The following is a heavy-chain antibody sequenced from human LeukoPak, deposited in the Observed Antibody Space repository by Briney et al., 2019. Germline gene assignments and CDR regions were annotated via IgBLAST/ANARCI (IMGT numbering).Heavy chain of an antibody. CDR2: ISYDGSNK. Sequence: GSLRLSCAASGFTFSSYGMHWVRQAPGKGLEWVAVISYDGSNKYYADSVKGRFTISRDNAKNSLYLQMNSLRAEDTAVYYCARAKDDYVAIYYFDYWGQGTLVTVSS. CDR3: ARAKDDYVAIYYFDY. J-gene: IGHJ4*02. CDR1: GFTFSSYG. D-gene: IGHD3-16*01. V-gene: IGHV3-30*03.